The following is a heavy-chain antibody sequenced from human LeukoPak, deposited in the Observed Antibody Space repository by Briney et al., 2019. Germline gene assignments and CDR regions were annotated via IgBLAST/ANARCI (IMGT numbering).Heavy chain of an antibody. D-gene: IGHD6-19*01. CDR2: IYSGDST. V-gene: IGHV3-53*04. Sequence: GGSLRLSCAASGFTVSSNYMSWVRQAPGKGLEWVSVIYSGDSTYYADSVKGRFTISRHNSKNTLYLQMNSLRAEDTAVYYCAKLKQWQPQRYFFEYWGQGALVTVAS. J-gene: IGHJ4*02. CDR3: AKLKQWQPQRYFFEY. CDR1: GFTVSSNY.